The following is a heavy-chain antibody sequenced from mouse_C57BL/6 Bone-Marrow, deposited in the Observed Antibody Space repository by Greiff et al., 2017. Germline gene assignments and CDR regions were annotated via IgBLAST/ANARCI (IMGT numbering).Heavy chain of an antibody. D-gene: IGHD1-1*01. J-gene: IGHJ1*03. CDR3: TRGTTVVATWYFDV. V-gene: IGHV1-15*01. Sequence: VQLQQSGAELVRPGASVTLSCKASGYTFTDYEMHWVKQTPVHGLEWIGAIDPETGGTAYNQKFKGKAILTADKSSSTAYMELRSLTSEDSAVYYCTRGTTVVATWYFDVWGTGTTVTVSS. CDR1: GYTFTDYE. CDR2: IDPETGGT.